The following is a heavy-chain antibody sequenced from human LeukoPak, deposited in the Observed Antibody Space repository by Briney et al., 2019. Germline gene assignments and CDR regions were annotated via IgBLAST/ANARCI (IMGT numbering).Heavy chain of an antibody. Sequence: PSETLSLTCAVYGGSFSGYYWSWIRQPPGKGLEWIGEINHSGCTNYNPSLKSRVTISVDTSKNQFSLKLSSVTAADTAVYYCARFKYWQLGSLDPWGQGTLVTVSS. CDR2: INHSGCT. D-gene: IGHD1-26*01. CDR3: ARFKYWQLGSLDP. CDR1: GGSFSGYY. V-gene: IGHV4-34*01. J-gene: IGHJ5*02.